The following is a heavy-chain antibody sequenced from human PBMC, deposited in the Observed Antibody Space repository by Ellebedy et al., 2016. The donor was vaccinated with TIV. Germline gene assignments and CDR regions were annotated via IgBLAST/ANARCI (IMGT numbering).Heavy chain of an antibody. Sequence: MPSETLSLTCTVSGGSISSSSYYWGWIRQPPGKGLEWIGSIYYSGSTYYNPSLKSRVTISVDTSKNQFSLKLSSVTAADTAVYYCAGGGGASTVFFDYWGQGTLVTVSS. J-gene: IGHJ4*02. CDR3: AGGGGASTVFFDY. CDR1: GGSISSSSYY. CDR2: IYYSGST. V-gene: IGHV4-39*01. D-gene: IGHD1-26*01.